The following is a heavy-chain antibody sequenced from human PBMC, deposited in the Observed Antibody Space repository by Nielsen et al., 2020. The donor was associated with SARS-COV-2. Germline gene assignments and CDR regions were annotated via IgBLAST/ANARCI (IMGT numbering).Heavy chain of an antibody. J-gene: IGHJ6*02. V-gene: IGHV1-18*01. CDR2: ISAYNGNT. CDR3: ATTSGGVSKKHGMDV. CDR1: GYTFTSYG. D-gene: IGHD2/OR15-2a*01. Sequence: ASVKVSCKASGYTFTSYGISWVRQAPGQGLEWMGWISAYNGNTNYAQKLQGRVTMTRDTSISTAYMELSRLRSDDTAVYYCATTSGGVSKKHGMDVWGQGTTVTVSS.